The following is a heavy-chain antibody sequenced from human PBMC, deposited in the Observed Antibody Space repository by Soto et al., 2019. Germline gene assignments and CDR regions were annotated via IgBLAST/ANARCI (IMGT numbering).Heavy chain of an antibody. CDR1: SGTISSYY. J-gene: IGHJ3*02. D-gene: IGHD3-10*01. V-gene: IGHV4-59*12. CDR2: IDYSGGT. CDR3: AGFGHALANPFDI. Sequence: QVQLQESGPGLVKPSETLSLTCTVSSGTISSYYWSWIRQPPGQGLEWVGYIDYSGGTNYNSSLKSRVTISVDTSRNQLSLKLSSVTAADTAMYYCAGFGHALANPFDIWGQGTMVTVSS.